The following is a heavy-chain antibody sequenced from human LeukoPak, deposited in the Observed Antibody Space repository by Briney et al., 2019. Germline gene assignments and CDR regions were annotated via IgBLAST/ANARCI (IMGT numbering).Heavy chain of an antibody. D-gene: IGHD3-16*01. CDR3: ARARGAFDY. J-gene: IGHJ4*03. CDR2: IYYDGSSK. V-gene: IGHV3-30*04. CDR1: GFTFSSYA. Sequence: GRSLRLSCAASGFTFSSYAMHWVRQAPGKGLEWVAVIYYDGSSKYYADSVKGRFTISRDNSKNTLFLQMNSLRAEDKAVYYCARARGAFDYWGQGTLVTVSS.